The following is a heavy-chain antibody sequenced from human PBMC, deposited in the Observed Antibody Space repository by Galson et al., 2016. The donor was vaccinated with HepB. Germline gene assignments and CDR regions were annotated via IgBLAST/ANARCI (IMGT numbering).Heavy chain of an antibody. CDR2: ISGSGANT. J-gene: IGHJ3*01. Sequence: SLRLSCAASGFTFSDYAMTWVRQAPGKGLEWLATISGSGANTWLSDSVKGRLTVARGNSGNTLDLEINRLRAEDTALYYCARARGFYDAFNVWGQGAMVPVSS. V-gene: IGHV3-23*01. D-gene: IGHD3-3*01. CDR3: ARARGFYDAFNV. CDR1: GFTFSDYA.